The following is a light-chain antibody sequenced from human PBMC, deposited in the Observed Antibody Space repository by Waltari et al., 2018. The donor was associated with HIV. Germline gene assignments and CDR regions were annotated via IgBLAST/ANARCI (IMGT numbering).Light chain of an antibody. CDR2: GAS. V-gene: IGKV3-15*01. CDR3: QQYYKWPPSWT. CDR1: QSVTTN. J-gene: IGKJ1*01. Sequence: EIVMTQSPATLSVSPGERATLSCRASQSVTTNLAWYQQKPGQAPRVLIYGASTRASGIPARFSGSGSGTEFTLTISSLQPEDFAVYYCQQYYKWPPSWTFDQGTKVEIK.